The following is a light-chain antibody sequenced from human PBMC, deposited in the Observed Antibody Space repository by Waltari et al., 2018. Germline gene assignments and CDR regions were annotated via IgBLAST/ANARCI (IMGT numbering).Light chain of an antibody. Sequence: DIQMTQSPSSVSASVGDRVTITCRASQDINKWLAWFQQTPGKAPKLLIYAGSSLQSGVPSRCSGSGSGADFTLTISTLQPEDSATYYCQQAHSFPYSFGQGTKLEIK. CDR1: QDINKW. J-gene: IGKJ2*03. CDR3: QQAHSFPYS. CDR2: AGS. V-gene: IGKV1-12*01.